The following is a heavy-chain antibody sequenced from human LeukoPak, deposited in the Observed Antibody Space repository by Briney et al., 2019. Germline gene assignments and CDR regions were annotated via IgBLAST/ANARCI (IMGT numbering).Heavy chain of an antibody. CDR3: ARGASGYYYDSSVTLFQH. Sequence: GASVKVSCKASGYTFTTYAMNWVRQAPGQGLEWMGWINTNTGNPTYAQGFTGRFVFSLDTSVSTAYLQISSLKAEDTAVYYCARGASGYYYDSSVTLFQHWGQGTLVTVSS. CDR1: GYTFTTYA. D-gene: IGHD3-22*01. J-gene: IGHJ1*01. V-gene: IGHV7-4-1*02. CDR2: INTNTGNP.